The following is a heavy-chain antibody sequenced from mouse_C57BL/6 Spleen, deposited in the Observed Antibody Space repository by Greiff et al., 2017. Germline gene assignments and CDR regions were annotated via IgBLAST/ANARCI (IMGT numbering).Heavy chain of an antibody. CDR3: TKGLDYGSSPLGAY. CDR1: GFNIKDDY. Sequence: EVQRVESGAELVRPGASVKLSCTASGFNIKDDYMHWVKQRPEQGLEWIGWIDPENGDTEYASKFQGKATITADTSSNTAYLQLSSLTSEDTAVYYCTKGLDYGSSPLGAYWGQGTLVTVSA. V-gene: IGHV14-4*01. D-gene: IGHD1-1*01. CDR2: IDPENGDT. J-gene: IGHJ3*01.